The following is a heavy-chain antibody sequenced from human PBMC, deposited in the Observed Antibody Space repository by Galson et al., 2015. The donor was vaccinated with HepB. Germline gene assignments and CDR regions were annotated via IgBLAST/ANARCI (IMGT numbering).Heavy chain of an antibody. J-gene: IGHJ3*02. CDR2: IKQDGSEK. D-gene: IGHD6-19*01. CDR3: ARDQGYSSGWDLGDAFDI. V-gene: IGHV3-7*03. Sequence: SLRLSCAASGFTFSSYWMSWVRQAPGKGLEWVANIKQDGSEKYYVDSVKGRFTISRDNAKNSLYLQMNSLRAEDTAVYYCARDQGYSSGWDLGDAFDIWGQGTMVTVSS. CDR1: GFTFSSYW.